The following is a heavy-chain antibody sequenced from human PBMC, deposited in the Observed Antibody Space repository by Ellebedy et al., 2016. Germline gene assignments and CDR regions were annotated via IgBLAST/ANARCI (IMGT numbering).Heavy chain of an antibody. J-gene: IGHJ3*02. CDR2: IIPIFGTA. D-gene: IGHD3-10*01. CDR1: AGTFSSYA. CDR3: AIPPRRITMVRGVRGDAFDI. Sequence: SVQVSCXASAGTFSSYAISWLRQAPGQGLEWMGGIIPIFGTANYAQKFQGRVTITADESTSTAYMELSSLRSEDTAVYYCAIPPRRITMVRGVRGDAFDIWGQGTMVTVSS. V-gene: IGHV1-69*13.